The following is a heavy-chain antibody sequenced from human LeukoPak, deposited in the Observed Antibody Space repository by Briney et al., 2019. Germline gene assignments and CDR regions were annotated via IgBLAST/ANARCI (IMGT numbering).Heavy chain of an antibody. Sequence: SETLSLTCAVYGGSFSGYYWSWIRQPPGKGLEWIGEINHSGSTNYNPSLKSRVTISVDTPKNQFSLKLSSVTAADTAVYYCARVLGNYVLIFDYWGQGTLVTVSS. D-gene: IGHD1-7*01. J-gene: IGHJ4*02. CDR1: GGSFSGYY. CDR3: ARVLGNYVLIFDY. CDR2: INHSGST. V-gene: IGHV4-34*01.